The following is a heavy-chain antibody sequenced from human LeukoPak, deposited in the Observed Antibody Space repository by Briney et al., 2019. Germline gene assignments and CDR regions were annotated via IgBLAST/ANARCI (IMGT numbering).Heavy chain of an antibody. V-gene: IGHV4-31*03. CDR1: TGSVSSANY. Sequence: SETLSLTCTVSTGSVSSANYWAWIRQHPGEGLEWIGHIYYFGNAYYNPSLKSRVTMSVDTSKNQVSLKLTSVTAADTAVYYCARTGKGFDYWGQGTLATVSS. J-gene: IGHJ4*02. CDR2: IYYFGNA. D-gene: IGHD1-14*01. CDR3: ARTGKGFDY.